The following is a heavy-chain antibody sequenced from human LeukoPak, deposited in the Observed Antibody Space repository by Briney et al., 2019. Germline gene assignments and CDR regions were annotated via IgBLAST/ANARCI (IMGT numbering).Heavy chain of an antibody. D-gene: IGHD3-16*01. V-gene: IGHV3-7*01. CDR3: ARNKKGGARKFDQ. Sequence: PGGSLRLSCAVSGFTFSNYWMSWVRQAPGKGLEWVAHIKQDESEKYYVDSVKGRFTISRDNAKNSLYLQMNSLRAEDTAISYCARNKKGGARKFDQWGQGNPVTVSS. CDR1: GFTFSNYW. CDR2: IKQDESEK. J-gene: IGHJ4*01.